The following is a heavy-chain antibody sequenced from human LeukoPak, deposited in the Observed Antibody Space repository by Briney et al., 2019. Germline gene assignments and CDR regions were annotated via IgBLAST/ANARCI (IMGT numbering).Heavy chain of an antibody. J-gene: IGHJ4*02. CDR1: GITFNA. CDR2: ISYDGSNK. CDR3: AREGVWASIAARPDY. V-gene: IGHV3-30*19. Sequence: GGSLRLSCAASGITFNAIHWVRQAPGKGLEWVAVISYDGSNKYYADSVKGRFTISRDNSKNTLYLQMNSLRAEDTAVYYCAREGVWASIAARPDYWGQGTLVTVSS. D-gene: IGHD6-6*01.